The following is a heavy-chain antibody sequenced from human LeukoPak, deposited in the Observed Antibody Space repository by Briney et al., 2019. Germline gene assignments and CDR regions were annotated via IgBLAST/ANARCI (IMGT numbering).Heavy chain of an antibody. CDR3: AREGPVVVVAATAPGAFDI. D-gene: IGHD2-15*01. Sequence: ASVKVSCKASGYTFTSYSISWVRQAPGQGLEWMGWISAYNGNTNYAQKLQGRVTMTTDTSTSTAYMELRSLRSDDTAVYYCAREGPVVVVAATAPGAFDIWGQGTMVTVSS. V-gene: IGHV1-18*01. CDR1: GYTFTSYS. CDR2: ISAYNGNT. J-gene: IGHJ3*02.